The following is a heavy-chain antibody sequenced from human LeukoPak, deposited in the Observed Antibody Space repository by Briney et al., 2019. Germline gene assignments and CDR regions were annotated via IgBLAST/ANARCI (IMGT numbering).Heavy chain of an antibody. V-gene: IGHV3-23*01. J-gene: IGHJ4*02. CDR2: ISSSGGST. D-gene: IGHD3-10*01. CDR1: GFTFSSHV. Sequence: PGGSLRLSCAASGFTFSSHVINWVRQAPGKGLKWVSAISSSGGSTYYVDSVKGRFTISRDNSKNTLYLQMNSLRAEDTAVYYCAKLSGEFDSWGQGTLVTVSS. CDR3: AKLSGEFDS.